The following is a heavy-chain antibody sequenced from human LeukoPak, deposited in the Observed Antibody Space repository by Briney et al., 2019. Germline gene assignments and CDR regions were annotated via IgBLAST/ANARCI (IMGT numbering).Heavy chain of an antibody. D-gene: IGHD4-17*01. V-gene: IGHV4-34*01. CDR2: INHSGST. J-gene: IGHJ4*02. Sequence: PSETLSLTCAVYGGSFSGYYWSWIRQPPGKELEWIGEINHSGSTNYNPSLKSRVTISVDTSKNQFSLKLSSVTAADTAVYYCARGGGTTVVTYYFDYWGQGTLVTVSS. CDR3: ARGGGTTVVTYYFDY. CDR1: GGSFSGYY.